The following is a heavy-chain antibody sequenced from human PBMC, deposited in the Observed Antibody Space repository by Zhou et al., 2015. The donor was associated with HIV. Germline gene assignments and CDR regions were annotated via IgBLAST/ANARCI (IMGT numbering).Heavy chain of an antibody. J-gene: IGHJ4*02. CDR1: GYTFTSYY. Sequence: QVQLVQSGAEVKKPGASVKVSCKASGYTFTSYYMHWVRQAPGQGLEWMGIINPSGGSTSYAQKFQGRVTMTRDTSTSTVYMELSSLRSEDTAVYYCAISGGKWEPLDYWGQGTLVTVSS. V-gene: IGHV1-46*01. CDR3: AISGGKWEPLDY. CDR2: INPSGGST. D-gene: IGHD1-26*01.